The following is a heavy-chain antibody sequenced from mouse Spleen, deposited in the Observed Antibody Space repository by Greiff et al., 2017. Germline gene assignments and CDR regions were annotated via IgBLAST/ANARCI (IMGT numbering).Heavy chain of an antibody. V-gene: IGHV1-55*01. J-gene: IGHJ1*01. CDR3: ARIAYGSSYGYFDV. D-gene: IGHD1-1*01. CDR2: LYPGSGST. CDR1: GYTFTSYW. Sequence: QVQLQQPGAELVKPGASVKMSCKASGYTFTSYWITWVKPRPGQGLAWIGDLYPGSGSTNYNEKFKSKATLTVDTSSSTAYMQLSSLTSEDSAVYYCARIAYGSSYGYFDVWGAGTTVTVSS.